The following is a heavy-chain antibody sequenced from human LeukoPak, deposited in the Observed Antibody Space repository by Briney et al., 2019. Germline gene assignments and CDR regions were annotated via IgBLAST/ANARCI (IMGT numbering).Heavy chain of an antibody. CDR1: GGSISSSSYY. CDR3: ARASRSGWYYYYYYYMDV. Sequence: SETLSLTCTVSGGSISSSSYYWGWIRQPPGKGLEWIGSIYYSGSTYYNPSLKSRVTISVDTSKNQFSLKLSSVTAADTAVYYCARASRSGWYYYYYYYMDVWGKGTTVTVSS. J-gene: IGHJ6*03. CDR2: IYYSGST. V-gene: IGHV4-39*07. D-gene: IGHD6-19*01.